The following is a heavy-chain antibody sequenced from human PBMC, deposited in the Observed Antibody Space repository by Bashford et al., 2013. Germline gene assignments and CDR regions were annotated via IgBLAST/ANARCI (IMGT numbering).Heavy chain of an antibody. V-gene: IGHV1-18*01. CDR2: ISANNGNQ. D-gene: IGHD6-19*01. J-gene: IGHJ5*01. Sequence: WVRQAPGQGLEWMGWISANNGNQNVVQKLQGRVTMTTDTSTSTAYMELRSLISDDTAMYFCARRGQARQLWFDSWGQGTLVTVSS. CDR3: ARRGQARQLWFDS.